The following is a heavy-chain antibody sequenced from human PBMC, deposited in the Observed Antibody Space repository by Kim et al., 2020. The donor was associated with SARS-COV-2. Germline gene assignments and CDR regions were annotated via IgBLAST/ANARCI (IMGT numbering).Heavy chain of an antibody. Sequence: SETLSLTCSVFGGSFSDYSWNWIRQSPEKGLEFIGEIDRSGGTNYNPSLQSRVTMSVDTSKNQFSLKLTSVTAADTAMYYCARVVRKWISRRVVAPAGMDIWGQGTTVTVS. J-gene: IGHJ6*02. CDR1: GGSFSDYS. CDR3: ARVVRKWISRRVVAPAGMDI. D-gene: IGHD2-2*03. CDR2: IDRSGGT. V-gene: IGHV4-34*01.